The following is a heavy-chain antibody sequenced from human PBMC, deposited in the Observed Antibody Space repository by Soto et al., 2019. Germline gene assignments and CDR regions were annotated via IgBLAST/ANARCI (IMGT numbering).Heavy chain of an antibody. CDR1: GGSISSGGYY. V-gene: IGHV4-31*03. CDR2: IYYSGST. D-gene: IGHD6-19*01. J-gene: IGHJ4*02. Sequence: QVQLQESGPGLVKPSQTLSLTCTVSGGSISSGGYYWSWIRQHPGKGLEWIGYIYYSGSTYYNPSLKSRVTISVDTSKNRFSLKLSSVTAADTAVYYWARTVIVATIGYSSGWYGGFDYWGQGTLVTVSS. CDR3: ARTVIVATIGYSSGWYGGFDY.